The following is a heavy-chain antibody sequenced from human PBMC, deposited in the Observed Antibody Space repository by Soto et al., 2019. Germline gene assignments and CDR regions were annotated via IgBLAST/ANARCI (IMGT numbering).Heavy chain of an antibody. CDR3: ARVETTNYSNYVDWFDP. D-gene: IGHD4-4*01. Sequence: ASVKVSCKASGYTFTSYGISWVRQAPGQGLEWMGWISAYNGNTNYAQKLQGRVTMTTDTSTSTAYMELRSLRSDDTAVYYCARVETTNYSNYVDWFDPWGQGTLVTVSS. J-gene: IGHJ5*02. CDR1: GYTFTSYG. CDR2: ISAYNGNT. V-gene: IGHV1-18*04.